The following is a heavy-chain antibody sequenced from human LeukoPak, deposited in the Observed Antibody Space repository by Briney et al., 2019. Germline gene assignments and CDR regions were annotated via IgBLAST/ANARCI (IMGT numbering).Heavy chain of an antibody. CDR3: ARDRLANADIHAFDI. Sequence: GAPVKLSCKASGYTFTSYYMHWVRQSPGQGLEWMGIINPSGGSTSYEQRLQGRVTMTRDTSTSTVYMELSSLRSEDTAVYYCARDRLANADIHAFDIWGQAAMATVSS. V-gene: IGHV1-46*01. J-gene: IGHJ3*02. CDR2: INPSGGST. CDR1: GYTFTSYY. D-gene: IGHD4/OR15-4a*01.